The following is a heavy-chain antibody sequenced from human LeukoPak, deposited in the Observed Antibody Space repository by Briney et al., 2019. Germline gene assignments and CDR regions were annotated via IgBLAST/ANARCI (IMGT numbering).Heavy chain of an antibody. Sequence: SETLSLTCAVYGGSFSGYYWSWIRQPPGKGLEWIGEINHSGSTNYNPSLESRVTISVDTSKNQFSLKLSSVTAADTAVYYCASGSSFDYWGQGTLVTVSS. V-gene: IGHV4-34*01. CDR2: INHSGST. CDR1: GGSFSGYY. J-gene: IGHJ4*02. CDR3: ASGSSFDY. D-gene: IGHD3-10*01.